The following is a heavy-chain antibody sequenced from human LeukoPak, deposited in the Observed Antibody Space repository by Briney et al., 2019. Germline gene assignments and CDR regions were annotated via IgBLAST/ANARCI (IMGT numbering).Heavy chain of an antibody. Sequence: GRSLRLSCAASGFTFSSYGTHWVRQAPGKGLEWVAVISYDGSNKYYADSVKGRFTISRDNAKNTLYLQMNSLRAEDTAVYYCAREGRAFDIWGQGTMVTVSS. CDR3: AREGRAFDI. CDR2: ISYDGSNK. V-gene: IGHV3-30*03. CDR1: GFTFSSYG. J-gene: IGHJ3*02.